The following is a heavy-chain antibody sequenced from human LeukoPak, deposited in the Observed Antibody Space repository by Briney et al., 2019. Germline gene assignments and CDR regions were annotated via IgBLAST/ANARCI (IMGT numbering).Heavy chain of an antibody. CDR1: GFTFSRYW. CDR2: VNSDGSST. D-gene: IGHD1-26*01. CDR3: ATGDTAFDY. Sequence: GGSLRLSCAASGFTFSRYWMHWVRQAPGKGLVWVSRVNSDGSSTTYADSVKGRFTISRDNAKNTFYLQMNSLRAEDTAVYYCATGDTAFDYWGQGTLVTVSS. J-gene: IGHJ4*02. V-gene: IGHV3-74*01.